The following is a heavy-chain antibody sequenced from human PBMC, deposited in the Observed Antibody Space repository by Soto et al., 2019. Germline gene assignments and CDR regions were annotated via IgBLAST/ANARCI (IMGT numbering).Heavy chain of an antibody. CDR1: GFTFSSYS. Sequence: EVQLVESGGGLVKPGGSLRLSCAASGFTFSSYSMNWVRQAPGKGLEWVSSISSSSSYIYYADSVKGRFTISRDNAKNSLQLQMNSLRAEDTAVYHCASVSDYYFDYWGQGTLVTVSS. CDR3: ASVSDYYFDY. J-gene: IGHJ4*02. D-gene: IGHD3-16*01. CDR2: ISSSSSYI. V-gene: IGHV3-21*01.